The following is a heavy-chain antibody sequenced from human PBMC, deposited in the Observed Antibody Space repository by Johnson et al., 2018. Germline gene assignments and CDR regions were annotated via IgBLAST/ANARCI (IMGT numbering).Heavy chain of an antibody. CDR3: ARDSDIVVVVGAYMDV. V-gene: IGHV3-30*03. CDR1: GFTFSSYG. CDR2: ISYDGSNK. J-gene: IGHJ6*03. D-gene: IGHD2-15*01. Sequence: QVQLVESGGGVVQPGRSLRLSCAASGFTFSSYGMHWVRQAPGKGLEWVAVISYDGSNKYYEDSVKGRFTISRDNSQKTWYLQMNSLRGEDTAVYYCARDSDIVVVVGAYMDVWGKGTTVTVSS.